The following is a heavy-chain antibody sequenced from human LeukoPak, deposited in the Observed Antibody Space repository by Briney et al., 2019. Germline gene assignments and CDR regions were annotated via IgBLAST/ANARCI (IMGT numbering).Heavy chain of an antibody. CDR2: INPSRNT. CDR1: GGSISSSNW. Sequence: PSETLSLTCAVSGGSISSSNWWSWVRQPPGKGLEWIGQINPSRNTNYNPSLKSRVTISVDTSKKQFSLKLSSVTAADTAVYYCARRYDFWSGYPPPLDYWGQGTLVTVSS. CDR3: ARRYDFWSGYPPPLDY. J-gene: IGHJ4*02. V-gene: IGHV4-4*02. D-gene: IGHD3-3*01.